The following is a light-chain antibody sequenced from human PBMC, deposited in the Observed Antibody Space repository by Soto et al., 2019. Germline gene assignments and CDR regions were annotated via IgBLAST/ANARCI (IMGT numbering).Light chain of an antibody. V-gene: IGKV4-1*01. CDR3: QQYLHTPRT. Sequence: DAVMTESPDSVAASLGERATINCKSSQSVLYSSNNKNYLAWYQQKPGQPPKLLIYWASTRESGVPDRFSGSGSGTDFTLTISSLQAEDVAVYYCQQYLHTPRTFGQGTKVDIK. CDR2: WAS. J-gene: IGKJ1*01. CDR1: QSVLYSSNNKNY.